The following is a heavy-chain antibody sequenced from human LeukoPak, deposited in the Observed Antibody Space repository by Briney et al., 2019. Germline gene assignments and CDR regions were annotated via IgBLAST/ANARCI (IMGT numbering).Heavy chain of an antibody. D-gene: IGHD3-3*01. J-gene: IGHJ5*02. CDR2: IYYSGSA. CDR1: GDFISSYY. CDR3: ARLVITIFGVVTLYNWFDP. V-gene: IGHV4-59*08. Sequence: SETLSLTCTVAGDFISSYYWSWIRQPPGKGLEWIGYIYYSGSANYNPSLKSRVTISVDTSKNQFSLKLSSVTAADTAVYYCARLVITIFGVVTLYNWFDPWGQGTLVTVSS.